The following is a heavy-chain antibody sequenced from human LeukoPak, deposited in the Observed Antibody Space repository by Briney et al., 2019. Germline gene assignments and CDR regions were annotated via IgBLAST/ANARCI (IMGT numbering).Heavy chain of an antibody. CDR2: IYTDGTT. V-gene: IGHV3-66*01. J-gene: IGHJ6*02. Sequence: GGSLRLPCAASGFTVSSNYMNWVRQAPGKGLEWVSVIYTDGTTYYADSVKGRFTISRDNSKNTLYLQMNSLRAEDTALYYCARDPGSINGMDVWGQGTTVTVSS. CDR3: ARDPGSINGMDV. CDR1: GFTVSSNY. D-gene: IGHD2/OR15-2a*01.